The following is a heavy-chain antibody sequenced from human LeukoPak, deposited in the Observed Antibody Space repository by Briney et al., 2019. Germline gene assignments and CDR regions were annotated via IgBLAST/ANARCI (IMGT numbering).Heavy chain of an antibody. D-gene: IGHD3-3*01. Sequence: PGRSLRLSCAASGFTFSSYAMHWVRQAPGKGLEWVAVISYDGSNKYYADSVKGRFTISRDNSKNTLYLQMNSLRAEDTAVYYCASLVIFGVVTNAFDIWGQGTMVTVSS. CDR2: ISYDGSNK. V-gene: IGHV3-30-3*01. CDR1: GFTFSSYA. CDR3: ASLVIFGVVTNAFDI. J-gene: IGHJ3*02.